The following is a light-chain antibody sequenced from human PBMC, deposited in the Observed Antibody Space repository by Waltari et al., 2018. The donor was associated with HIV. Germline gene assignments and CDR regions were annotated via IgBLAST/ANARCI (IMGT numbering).Light chain of an antibody. V-gene: IGLV1-40*01. CDR1: SPNIGAGYA. CDR3: QSYDSGLSGSTV. Sequence: QSVLTQPPSVSGAPGQMVTISCTGSSPNIGAGYALHRYHQLPGTAPKLLIDATTNRPSGVPDRFFGSRSGTSASLAITGLQAEDEADYYCQSYDSGLSGSTVFGGGTKLTVL. CDR2: ATT. J-gene: IGLJ2*01.